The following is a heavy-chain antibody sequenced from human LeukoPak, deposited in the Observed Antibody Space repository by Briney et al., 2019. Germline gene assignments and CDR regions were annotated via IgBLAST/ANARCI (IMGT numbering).Heavy chain of an antibody. D-gene: IGHD3-9*01. J-gene: IGHJ4*02. Sequence: GGSLRLSCAAAGFTFDDYAMHWVRQAPGKGLEWVSLISGDGGSTYYADSVKGRFTISRDNSKNSLYLQMNSLRTEDTALYYCAKDTATNYDILTGYLNFDYWGQGTLVTVSS. CDR3: AKDTATNYDILTGYLNFDY. CDR2: ISGDGGST. V-gene: IGHV3-43*02. CDR1: GFTFDDYA.